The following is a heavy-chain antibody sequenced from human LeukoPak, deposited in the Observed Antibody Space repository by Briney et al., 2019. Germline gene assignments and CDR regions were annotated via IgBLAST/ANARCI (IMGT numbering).Heavy chain of an antibody. V-gene: IGHV3-23*01. CDR1: GFTFSSYA. Sequence: QPGGSLRLSWAASGFTFSSYATSWVRQAPGKGLEWVSAISGSGGSTYYADSVKGRFTISRDNSKNTLYLQMNSLRAEDTAVFYCAKGEVGATLPLFAFDIWGQGTMVTVSS. CDR2: ISGSGGST. CDR3: AKGEVGATLPLFAFDI. J-gene: IGHJ3*02. D-gene: IGHD1-26*01.